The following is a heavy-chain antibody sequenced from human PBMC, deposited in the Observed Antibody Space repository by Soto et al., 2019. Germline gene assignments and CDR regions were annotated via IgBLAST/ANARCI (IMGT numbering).Heavy chain of an antibody. V-gene: IGHV3-11*06. CDR1: GFTFSDYY. CDR2: ISSSSSYT. CDR3: ASDSARGLNNLYGMDV. Sequence: PGGSLRLSCAASGFTFSDYYMSWIRQAPGKGLEWVSYISSSSSYTNYADSVKGRFTISRDNAKNSLYLQMNSLRAEDTAVYYCASDSARGLNNLYGMDVWGQGTTVTV. J-gene: IGHJ6*02. D-gene: IGHD3-10*01.